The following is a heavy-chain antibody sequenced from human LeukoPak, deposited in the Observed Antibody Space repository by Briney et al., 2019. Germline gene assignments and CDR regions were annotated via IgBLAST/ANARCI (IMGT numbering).Heavy chain of an antibody. Sequence: SETLSLTCTVSGGSITNYYWSWIRQPPGKGLEWIGYIHYSGSTKYKSSLKSRVTISVDTSKNQFSLKLNSVTAADTAVYYCARGVLQDYYDSSGFHHRGGVDYWGPGTLVTVSS. CDR2: IHYSGST. CDR1: GGSITNYY. D-gene: IGHD3-22*01. J-gene: IGHJ4*02. CDR3: ARGVLQDYYDSSGFHHRGGVDY. V-gene: IGHV4-59*01.